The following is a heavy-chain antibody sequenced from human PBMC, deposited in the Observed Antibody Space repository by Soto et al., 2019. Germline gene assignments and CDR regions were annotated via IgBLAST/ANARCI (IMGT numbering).Heavy chain of an antibody. D-gene: IGHD7-27*01. CDR1: GFTFNNYW. CDR2: INSDGSST. V-gene: IGHV3-74*01. J-gene: IGHJ4*02. Sequence: GGSLRLSCAASGFTFNNYWMHWVRQAPGKGLVWVLRINSDGSSTSYADSVKGRFTISRDNAKDTLYLQMNSLRAEDTAVYYCASSLLTPFDYWGQGTLVTVSS. CDR3: ASSLLTPFDY.